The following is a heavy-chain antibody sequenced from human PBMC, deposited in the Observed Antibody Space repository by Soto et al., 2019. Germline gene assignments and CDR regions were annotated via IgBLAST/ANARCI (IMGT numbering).Heavy chain of an antibody. D-gene: IGHD1-1*01. V-gene: IGHV3-48*01. CDR1: GFTFSSYS. CDR2: ISSSSSTI. Sequence: EVQLVESGGGLVQPGGSLRLSCAVSGFTFSSYSMNWVRQAPGKGLEWVSYISSSSSTIYYADSVKGRFTISRDNAKNSLYLQMNSLRAEDTAVYYCTRENSGTTDYWGQGTLVTVSS. J-gene: IGHJ4*02. CDR3: TRENSGTTDY.